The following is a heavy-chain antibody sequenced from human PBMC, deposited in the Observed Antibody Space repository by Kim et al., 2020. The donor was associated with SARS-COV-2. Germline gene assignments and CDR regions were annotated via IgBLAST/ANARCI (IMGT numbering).Heavy chain of an antibody. J-gene: IGHJ4*02. Sequence: DSVKGRFSIARDNSKNTLYLQMNSLRAEETAVYYCARDQSAGYSSSWNDYWGQGTLVTVSS. D-gene: IGHD6-13*01. CDR3: ARDQSAGYSSSWNDY. V-gene: IGHV3-30*07.